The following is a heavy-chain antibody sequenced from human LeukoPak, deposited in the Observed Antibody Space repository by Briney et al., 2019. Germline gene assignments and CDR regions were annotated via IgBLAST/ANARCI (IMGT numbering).Heavy chain of an antibody. Sequence: ASVKVSCKASGYTFTSYYMHWVRKAPGQGLEWMGIINPSGGSTSYAQKFQGRVTMTRGTSTSTVYMELSSLRSEDTAVCYCARISPMLGGSYFGDAFDIWGQGTMVTVSS. CDR1: GYTFTSYY. V-gene: IGHV1-46*01. J-gene: IGHJ3*02. CDR3: ARISPMLGGSYFGDAFDI. CDR2: INPSGGST. D-gene: IGHD1-26*01.